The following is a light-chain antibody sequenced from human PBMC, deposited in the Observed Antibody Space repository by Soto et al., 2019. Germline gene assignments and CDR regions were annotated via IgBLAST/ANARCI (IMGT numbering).Light chain of an antibody. CDR1: QSVSSSY. Sequence: ESVLTQSPGTLSLSPGERATLSSRASQSVSSSYLAWYQQKPGQAPRLLIYGASSRATGIPDRFSGSGSGTDFTLTISRLEPEDFAVYYCQQYGSSPPGTFGQGTKVDIK. CDR2: GAS. CDR3: QQYGSSPPGT. V-gene: IGKV3-20*01. J-gene: IGKJ1*01.